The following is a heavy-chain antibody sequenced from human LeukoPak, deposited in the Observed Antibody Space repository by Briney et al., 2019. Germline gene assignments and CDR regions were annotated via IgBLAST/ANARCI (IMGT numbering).Heavy chain of an antibody. Sequence: SETLSLACAVYGVSFSGYYWSWIRQPPGKGLEWIGEINHSGSTNYNPSLKSRVTISVDTSKNQFSLKLSSVTAADTAVYYCARIMLSWREFDCWGQGTLVTVSS. J-gene: IGHJ4*02. V-gene: IGHV4-34*01. CDR2: INHSGST. D-gene: IGHD1-26*01. CDR1: GVSFSGYY. CDR3: ARIMLSWREFDC.